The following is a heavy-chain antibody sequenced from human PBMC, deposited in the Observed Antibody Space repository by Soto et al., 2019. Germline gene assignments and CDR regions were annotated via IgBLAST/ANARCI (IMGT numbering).Heavy chain of an antibody. Sequence: ASVKVSCKASGYTFTGYYMHWVRQAPGQGLEWMGWINPNSGGTNYAQKFQGRVTMTRDTSISTAYMELSRLRSDDTAVYYCARSRGDSYGRLFDYWGQGTLVTVSS. D-gene: IGHD5-18*01. CDR3: ARSRGDSYGRLFDY. J-gene: IGHJ4*02. CDR1: GYTFTGYY. CDR2: INPNSGGT. V-gene: IGHV1-2*02.